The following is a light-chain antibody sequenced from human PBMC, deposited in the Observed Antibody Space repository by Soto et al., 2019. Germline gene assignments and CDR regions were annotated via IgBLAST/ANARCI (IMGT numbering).Light chain of an antibody. CDR1: QSVSSSY. V-gene: IGKV3-20*01. CDR2: GAS. J-gene: IGKJ4*01. Sequence: EIVLTQSPGTLSLSPGERATLSCRASQSVSSSYLAWHQQKPGQAPRLLIYGASSRGTGIPDRFSGSGSGPDFTLTISRLERDDFAVYYCQHYGSSTLLFVGGTKVELK. CDR3: QHYGSSTLL.